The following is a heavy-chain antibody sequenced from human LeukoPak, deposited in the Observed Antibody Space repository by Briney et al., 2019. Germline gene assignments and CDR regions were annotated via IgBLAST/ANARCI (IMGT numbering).Heavy chain of an antibody. CDR3: AKGGKWDVTPFDY. J-gene: IGHJ4*02. CDR1: GFTFSSYW. CDR2: INSDGSST. Sequence: GGSLRLSCAASGFTFSSYWMHWVRQAPGKGLVWVSRINSDGSSTSYADSVKGRFTISRDNAKNTLYLQMNSLRAEDTAVYYCAKGGKWDVTPFDYWGQGTLVTVSS. D-gene: IGHD1-26*01. V-gene: IGHV3-74*01.